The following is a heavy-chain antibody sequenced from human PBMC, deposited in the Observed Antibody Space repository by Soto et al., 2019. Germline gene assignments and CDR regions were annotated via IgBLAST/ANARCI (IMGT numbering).Heavy chain of an antibody. CDR2: ISGSGDLT. V-gene: IGHV3-23*01. CDR1: GFTSSNYA. CDR3: AKDRTITMIVVPHAFDI. J-gene: IGHJ3*02. Sequence: GGSLRLSCAASGFTSSNYAMSWVRQAPGRGLEWVSGISGSGDLTYYADSVKGRFTISRDNSENMVYLQMNSLRAEDTAVYYCAKDRTITMIVVPHAFDIWGQGTMVTVSS. D-gene: IGHD3-22*01.